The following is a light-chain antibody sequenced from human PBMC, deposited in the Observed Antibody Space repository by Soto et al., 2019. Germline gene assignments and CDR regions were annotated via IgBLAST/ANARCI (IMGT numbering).Light chain of an antibody. CDR1: SSDVGSYDV. Sequence: QSVLTQPVSVSGSPGQPITISCTGTSSDVGSYDVVSWYQQHPGKAPKLMIYEVSSRPSGVSNRFSGSKSGNTASLTISGLQPEDEADYYCSSYTTSTTVVFGTGTKVTVL. CDR3: SSYTTSTTVV. CDR2: EVS. V-gene: IGLV2-14*02. J-gene: IGLJ1*01.